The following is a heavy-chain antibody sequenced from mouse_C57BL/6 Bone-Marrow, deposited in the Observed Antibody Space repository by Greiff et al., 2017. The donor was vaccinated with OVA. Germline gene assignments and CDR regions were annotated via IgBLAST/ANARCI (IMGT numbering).Heavy chain of an antibody. CDR1: GYTFTSYT. Sequence: VQLQQSGAELARPGASVKMSCKASGYTFTSYTMHWVKQRPGQGLEWIGYINPSSGYTKYNQKFKDKATLTADKSSSTAYMQLSSLTSEDSAVYYCARGDYDSWFAYWGQGTLVTVSA. D-gene: IGHD2-4*01. J-gene: IGHJ3*01. CDR2: INPSSGYT. CDR3: ARGDYDSWFAY. V-gene: IGHV1-4*01.